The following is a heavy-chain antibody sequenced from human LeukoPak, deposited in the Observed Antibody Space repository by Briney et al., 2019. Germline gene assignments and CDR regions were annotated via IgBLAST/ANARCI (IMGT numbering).Heavy chain of an antibody. Sequence: ASVKVSCTASGYTFTAHAVHWVRQAPGQRLEWMGWINVANGDTGYLQKFQGRVTITSDTSASTGYMEMISLISEDTAVYYCASKPRGESRPFEYWGQGTLVTVSS. V-gene: IGHV1-3*01. D-gene: IGHD3-16*01. J-gene: IGHJ4*02. CDR1: GYTFTAHA. CDR2: INVANGDT. CDR3: ASKPRGESRPFEY.